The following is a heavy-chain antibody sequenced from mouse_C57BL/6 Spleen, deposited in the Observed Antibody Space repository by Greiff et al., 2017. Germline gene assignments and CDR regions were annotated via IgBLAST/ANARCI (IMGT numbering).Heavy chain of an antibody. J-gene: IGHJ3*01. CDR2: IYPSDSET. D-gene: IGHD3-3*01. CDR1: GYTFTSYW. Sequence: QVQLQQPGAELVRPGSSVKLSCKASGYTFTSYWMDWVKQRPGQGLEWIGNIYPSDSETHYNQKLKDKATLPVDKSSSPAYMQLSSLTSEDAAVYYCARSESYDSAWFAYWGQGTLVTVSA. CDR3: ARSESYDSAWFAY. V-gene: IGHV1-61*01.